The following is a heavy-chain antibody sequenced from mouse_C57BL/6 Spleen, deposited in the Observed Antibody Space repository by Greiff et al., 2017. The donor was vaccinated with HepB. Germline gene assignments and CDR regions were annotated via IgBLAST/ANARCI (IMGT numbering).Heavy chain of an antibody. J-gene: IGHJ2*01. CDR1: GYTFTSYW. CDR2: IYPGSGST. V-gene: IGHV1-55*01. D-gene: IGHD1-1*01. CDR3: ARGIDYYGSSLDY. Sequence: QVQLQQPGAELVKPGASVKMSCKASGYTFTSYWITWVKQRPGQGLEWIGDIYPGSGSTNYNEKFKSKATLTVDTSSGTAYMQLSSLTSEDSAVYYCARGIDYYGSSLDYWGQGTTLTVSS.